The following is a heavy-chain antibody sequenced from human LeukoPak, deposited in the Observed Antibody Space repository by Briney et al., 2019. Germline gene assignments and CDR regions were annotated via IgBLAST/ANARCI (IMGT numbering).Heavy chain of an antibody. V-gene: IGHV1-69*01. CDR3: ASSGITMVRGVIISPHGMDV. D-gene: IGHD3-10*01. CDR1: GGTFSTYA. J-gene: IGHJ6*02. Sequence: SVKVSCKASGGTFSTYAITWVRQAPGQGLEWMGGIIPIFGTLNYSQKFQGRVTITADDSTSTAYMELSSLRSEDTAVYYCASSGITMVRGVIISPHGMDVWGQGTPVTVSS. CDR2: IIPIFGTL.